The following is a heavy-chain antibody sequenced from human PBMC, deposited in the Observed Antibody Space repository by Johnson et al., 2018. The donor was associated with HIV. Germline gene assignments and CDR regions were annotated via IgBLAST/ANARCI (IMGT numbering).Heavy chain of an antibody. V-gene: IGHV3-73*01. J-gene: IGHJ3*02. CDR3: VRVATYNLYDAFDI. CDR1: GFTFSGSA. Sequence: VQLVESGGGLVQPGGSLKLSCAASGFTFSGSAMHWVRQASGKGLEWVGRIRSKANSYATAYAASVKGRFTISRDDAKKSLYLQMNSLRAEDTALYYCVRVATYNLYDAFDIWGQGTMVTVSS. D-gene: IGHD5-12*01. CDR2: IRSKANSYAT.